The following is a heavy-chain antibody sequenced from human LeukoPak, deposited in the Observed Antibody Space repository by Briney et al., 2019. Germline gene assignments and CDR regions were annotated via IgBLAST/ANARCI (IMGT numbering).Heavy chain of an antibody. Sequence: PGGSLRLSCAASGFTFSSYWMSWFRQAPGKGLEWVANIKQDGSEKYYVDSVKGRFTISRDNAKNSLYLQMNSLRAGDTAVYYCARPSYYYDSSGYYYWGQGTPVTVSS. V-gene: IGHV3-7*01. CDR3: ARPSYYYDSSGYYY. J-gene: IGHJ4*02. CDR1: GFTFSSYW. D-gene: IGHD3-22*01. CDR2: IKQDGSEK.